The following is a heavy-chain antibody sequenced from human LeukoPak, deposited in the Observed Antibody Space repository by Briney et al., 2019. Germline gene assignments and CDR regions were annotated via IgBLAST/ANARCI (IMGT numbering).Heavy chain of an antibody. J-gene: IGHJ4*02. Sequence: SETLSLTCTVSGGSISSYYWGWIRQPPGKGLEWIGSIYYSGSTYYNPSLKSRVTISVDTSKNQFSLKLSSVTAADTAVYYCARDAPEDIVVVVAAHYFDYWGQGTLVTVSS. CDR1: GGSISSYY. D-gene: IGHD2-15*01. V-gene: IGHV4-39*07. CDR2: IYYSGST. CDR3: ARDAPEDIVVVVAAHYFDY.